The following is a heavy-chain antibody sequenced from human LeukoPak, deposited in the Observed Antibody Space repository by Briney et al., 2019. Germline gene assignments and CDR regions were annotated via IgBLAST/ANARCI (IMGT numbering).Heavy chain of an antibody. D-gene: IGHD3-22*01. CDR2: ISGSGGST. V-gene: IGHV3-23*01. CDR1: GFTFSSYA. Sequence: GGSLRLSCAASGFTFSSYAMSWVRQAPGKGLEWVSAISGSGGSTYYADSVKGRFTISRDNSKNTLYLQMNSLRAEDTAVYYCANRQYYYDSSGSKKGNGVDYWGQGTLITVSS. CDR3: ANRQYYYDSSGSKKGNGVDY. J-gene: IGHJ4*02.